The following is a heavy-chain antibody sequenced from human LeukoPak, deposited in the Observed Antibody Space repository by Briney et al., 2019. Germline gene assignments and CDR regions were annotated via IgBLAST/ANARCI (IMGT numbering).Heavy chain of an antibody. Sequence: TGGSLRLSCAASGFTFSSYEMNWVRQAPGKGLEWVSYISSSGSTIYYADSVKGRFTISRDNAKNSLYLQMNSLRAEDTAVYYCAELGTTMIGGVWGKGTTVTISS. CDR2: ISSSGSTI. CDR1: GFTFSSYE. V-gene: IGHV3-48*03. J-gene: IGHJ6*04. D-gene: IGHD3-10*02. CDR3: AELGTTMIGGV.